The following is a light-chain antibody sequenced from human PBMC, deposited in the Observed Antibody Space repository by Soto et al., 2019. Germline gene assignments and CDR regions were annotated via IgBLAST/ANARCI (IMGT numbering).Light chain of an antibody. J-gene: IGKJ5*01. CDR1: QSVGSN. CDR2: DAS. CDR3: QQYGTPPPVT. Sequence: EVLMTQYPATLSASPGEMVTLSWGGSQSVGSNLAWYQQTPGQPPTLLIYDASTRTTGLPARFSGSGSGTEFTLTISSLQSEDFGVYYCQQYGTPPPVTFGQGTRLEIK. V-gene: IGKV3-15*01.